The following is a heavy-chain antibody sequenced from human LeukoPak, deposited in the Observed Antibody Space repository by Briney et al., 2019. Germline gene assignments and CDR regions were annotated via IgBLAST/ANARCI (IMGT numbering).Heavy chain of an antibody. CDR3: AKVTGRGYYDSSGTYDY. J-gene: IGHJ4*02. D-gene: IGHD3-22*01. CDR2: MRYDGSNK. V-gene: IGHV3-30*02. Sequence: GGSLRLSCAASGFTFSSYSMHWVRQARGKGLEWVAFMRYDGSNKYYADSVKGRFTISRDNSKNTLYLQMNSLRAEDTAVYYCAKVTGRGYYDSSGTYDYWGQGTLVTVSS. CDR1: GFTFSSYS.